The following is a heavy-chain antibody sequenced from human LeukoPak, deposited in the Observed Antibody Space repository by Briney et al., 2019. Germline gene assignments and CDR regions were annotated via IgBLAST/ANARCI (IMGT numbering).Heavy chain of an antibody. V-gene: IGHV4-39*07. CDR2: INHSGST. CDR3: ARGGAAAVS. D-gene: IGHD6-13*01. J-gene: IGHJ4*02. Sequence: SETLSLTCTVSGGSISSGSYYWSWIRQPPGKGLEWIGEINHSGSTNYNPSLKSRVTISVDTSKNQFSLKLSSVTAADTAVYYCARGGAAAVSWGQGTLVTVSS. CDR1: GGSISSGSYY.